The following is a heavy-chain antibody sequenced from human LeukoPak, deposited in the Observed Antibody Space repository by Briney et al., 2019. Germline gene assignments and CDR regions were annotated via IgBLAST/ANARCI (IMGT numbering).Heavy chain of an antibody. CDR1: GYTFNTYC. Sequence: ASVKLSCEASGYTFNTYCIIWVRRAPGQRSEGRVCINTDNGNTKYAQNFQGRGTMTTDTSTSTAYMALSSLRSDDTAVYYCARKGCTGDCYRFDPWGQGTLVTVSS. D-gene: IGHD2-21*02. CDR3: ARKGCTGDCYRFDP. V-gene: IGHV1-18*01. CDR2: INTDNGNT. J-gene: IGHJ5*02.